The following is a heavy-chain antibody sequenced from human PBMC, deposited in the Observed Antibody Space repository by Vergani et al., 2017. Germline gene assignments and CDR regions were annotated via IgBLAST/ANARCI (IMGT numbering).Heavy chain of an antibody. J-gene: IGHJ2*01. V-gene: IGHV4-31*03. CDR2: IYYSGST. Sequence: QVQLQESGPGLVKPSQTLSLTCTVFGGSISSGGYYWSWIRQPPGKGLGWIWYIYYSGSTYYNPSLKSRVTLSVDTSKNQFYLKLSSVTAADTAVYSCARAGIARWYFDLWGRGTLVTVSS. CDR1: GGSISSGGYY. CDR3: ARAGIARWYFDL. D-gene: IGHD2-15*01.